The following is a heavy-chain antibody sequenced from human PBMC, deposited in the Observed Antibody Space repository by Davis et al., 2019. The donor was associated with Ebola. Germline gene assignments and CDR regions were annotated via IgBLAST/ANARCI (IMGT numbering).Heavy chain of an antibody. V-gene: IGHV3-21*01. D-gene: IGHD6-19*01. CDR2: ISSSSSYI. Sequence: GESLKISCAASGFTFSSYSMNWVRQAPGKGLEWVSSISSSSSYIYYADSVKGQFTISRDNAKNSLYLQMNSLRAEDTAVYYCARHSPRWLVDYFDYWGQGTLVTVSS. CDR3: ARHSPRWLVDYFDY. CDR1: GFTFSSYS. J-gene: IGHJ4*02.